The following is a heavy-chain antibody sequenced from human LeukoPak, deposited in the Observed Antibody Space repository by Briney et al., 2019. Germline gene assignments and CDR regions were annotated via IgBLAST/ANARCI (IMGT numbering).Heavy chain of an antibody. J-gene: IGHJ4*02. CDR2: IRYDGSNK. CDR3: AKDGVQLERYLHN. Sequence: GGSLRLSCAASGFTFSSYGMHWVRQAPGKGLEWVAFIRYDGSNKYYADSVKGRFTISRDNSKNTLYLQMNSLRAEDTAVYYCAKDGVQLERYLHNWGQGTLVTVSS. V-gene: IGHV3-30*02. CDR1: GFTFSSYG. D-gene: IGHD1-1*01.